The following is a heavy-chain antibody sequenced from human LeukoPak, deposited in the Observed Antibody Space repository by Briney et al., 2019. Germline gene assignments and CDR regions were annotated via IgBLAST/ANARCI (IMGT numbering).Heavy chain of an antibody. CDR1: GGSISSYY. V-gene: IGHV4-59*08. CDR3: ARFCGGGSCVDY. CDR2: IYYSGST. Sequence: SETLSLTCTVSGGSISSYYWTWIRQPPGKGLEWIGYIYYSGSTNYNTSLKSRGTMLVDSSKTQFSLKLSSVTAADTAVYYCARFCGGGSCVDYWGQGTLVTVSS. D-gene: IGHD2-15*01. J-gene: IGHJ4*02.